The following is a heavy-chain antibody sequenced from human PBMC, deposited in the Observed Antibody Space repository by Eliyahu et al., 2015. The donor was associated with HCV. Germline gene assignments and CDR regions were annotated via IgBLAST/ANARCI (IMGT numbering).Heavy chain of an antibody. D-gene: IGHD3-22*01. CDR2: INPHSGGT. Sequence: QVQLVQSGAEVKKPGASVKVSCKASGYTLTGYYLHXVRQTPGXGLEWVGWINPHSGGTNYAQKFQGRVTMTRDTSISTAYMELSRLRSDDTAVYYCAREDRLSNYYDNSGYLRNDAFDFWGQGTMVTVSS. CDR3: AREDRLSNYYDNSGYLRNDAFDF. V-gene: IGHV1-2*02. J-gene: IGHJ3*01. CDR1: GYTLTGYY.